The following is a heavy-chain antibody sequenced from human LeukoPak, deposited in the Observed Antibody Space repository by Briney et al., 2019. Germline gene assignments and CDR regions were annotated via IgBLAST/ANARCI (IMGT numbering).Heavy chain of an antibody. CDR2: INHSGST. Sequence: SETLSLTCSVSGVSISSSTYYWGWIRQPPGKGLEWIGEINHSGSTNYNPSLKSRVTISVDTSKNQFSLKLSSVTAADTAVYYCASGRGIAAAGKVSGWFDPWGQGTLVTVSS. CDR3: ASGRGIAAAGKVSGWFDP. D-gene: IGHD6-13*01. V-gene: IGHV4-39*07. CDR1: GVSISSSTYY. J-gene: IGHJ5*02.